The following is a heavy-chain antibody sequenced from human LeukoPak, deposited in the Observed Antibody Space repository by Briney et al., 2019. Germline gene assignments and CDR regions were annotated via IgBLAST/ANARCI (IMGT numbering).Heavy chain of an antibody. Sequence: GGSLRLSCAASGFTFTNAWMTWVRQAPGKGLEWVSAISGSGGSTYYADSVKGRFTISRDNSKNTLYLQMNSLRAEDTAVYYCAKVSAGFWSGYYNFWGQGTLVTVSS. CDR2: ISGSGGST. J-gene: IGHJ4*02. CDR1: GFTFTNAW. D-gene: IGHD3-3*01. V-gene: IGHV3-23*01. CDR3: AKVSAGFWSGYYNF.